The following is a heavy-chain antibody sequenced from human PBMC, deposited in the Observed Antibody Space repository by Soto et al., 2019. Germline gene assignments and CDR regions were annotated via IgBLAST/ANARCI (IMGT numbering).Heavy chain of an antibody. J-gene: IGHJ4*02. V-gene: IGHV4-30-2*01. CDR3: ASSHAGAHITAAVH. CDR2: IYHSGST. CDR1: GGSISTGGYS. Sequence: QLQLQESGSGLVKPSQTLSLTCAVSGGSISTGGYSWSWIRQPPGKGLEWIGYIYHSGSTYYNPSHNSRVTISVDSSKNQFSPKLSSVTAADTAVYYCASSHAGAHITAAVHWGQGTLVTVSS. D-gene: IGHD6-13*01.